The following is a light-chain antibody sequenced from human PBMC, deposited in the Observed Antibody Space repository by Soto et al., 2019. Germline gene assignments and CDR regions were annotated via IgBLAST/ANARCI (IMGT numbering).Light chain of an antibody. Sequence: QSALTQPASVSGSPGQSITISCTGTRGDVGGYNYVSWYQQHPGKAPKLIIYEVSNRPSGVSNRFSGSKSGNTASLTISGLQAEDEADYYCSSYTRISTQVFGTGTKLTVL. J-gene: IGLJ1*01. CDR3: SSYTRISTQV. CDR2: EVS. CDR1: RGDVGGYNY. V-gene: IGLV2-14*01.